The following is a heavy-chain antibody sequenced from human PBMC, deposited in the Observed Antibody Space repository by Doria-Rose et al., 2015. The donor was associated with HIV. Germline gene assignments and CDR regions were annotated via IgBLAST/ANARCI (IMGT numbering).Heavy chain of an antibody. V-gene: IGHV2-26*01. Sequence: QVTLKESGPVLVKPTETLTLTCTVSGVSLSSPGMGVSRIRQPPGKALEWLANIFSDDERSYKTSLKSRLTISRGTSKSQVALTMTDMDPVDTATYYCARIKSSRWYHKYYFDFWGQGTLVIVSA. CDR1: GVSLSSPGMG. D-gene: IGHD6-13*01. J-gene: IGHJ4*02. CDR3: ARIKSSRWYHKYYFDF. CDR2: IFSDDER.